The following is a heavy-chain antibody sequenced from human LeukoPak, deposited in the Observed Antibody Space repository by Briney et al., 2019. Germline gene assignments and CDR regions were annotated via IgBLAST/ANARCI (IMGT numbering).Heavy chain of an antibody. CDR2: INWNGGST. CDR1: GFTFDDYG. Sequence: GGSLRLPCAASGFTFDDYGMSWVRQAPGKGLEWVSGINWNGGSTGYADSVKGRFTISRDNAKNSLYLQMNSLRAEDTALYYCARSGLYYYDSSGLGYWGQGTLVTVSS. CDR3: ARSGLYYYDSSGLGY. V-gene: IGHV3-20*04. J-gene: IGHJ4*02. D-gene: IGHD3-22*01.